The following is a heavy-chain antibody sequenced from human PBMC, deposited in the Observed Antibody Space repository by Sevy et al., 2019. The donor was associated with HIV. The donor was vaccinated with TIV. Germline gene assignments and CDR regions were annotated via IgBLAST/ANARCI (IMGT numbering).Heavy chain of an antibody. V-gene: IGHV1-46*03. CDR1: GYTFTSYY. Sequence: ASVKVSCKASGYTFTSYYMHWVRQAPGQGLEWMGIINPSGGSTIYAQKFQGRVTMTRDTSTSTVFMGLSSLRSEDTAVYYCARGGILRFLVWLLYGDAFDIWGQGTMVTVSS. CDR3: ARGGILRFLVWLLYGDAFDI. J-gene: IGHJ3*02. D-gene: IGHD3-3*01. CDR2: INPSGGST.